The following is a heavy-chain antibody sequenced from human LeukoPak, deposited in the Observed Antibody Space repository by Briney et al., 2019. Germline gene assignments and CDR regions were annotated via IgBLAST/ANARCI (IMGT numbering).Heavy chain of an antibody. CDR3: ARSGVVTGVGY. CDR2: IFYSGNT. V-gene: IGHV4-59*12. CDR1: GGSISTYY. Sequence: PSETLSLTCSVSGGSISTYYWSWMRQPPGKGLEWIGHIFYSGNTNYSPSLKSRVTISVDTSKNQFSLKLSSVTAADTAVYYCARSGVVTGVGYWGQGTLVTVSS. D-gene: IGHD2-21*02. J-gene: IGHJ4*02.